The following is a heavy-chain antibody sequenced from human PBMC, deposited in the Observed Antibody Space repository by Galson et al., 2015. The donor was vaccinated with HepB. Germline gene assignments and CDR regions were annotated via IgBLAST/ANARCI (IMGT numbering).Heavy chain of an antibody. CDR1: GGSFSGYY. CDR2: INHSGST. D-gene: IGHD3-3*01. CDR3: ARGGYDFWSGYYTRPPGYYGMDV. J-gene: IGHJ6*02. Sequence: ETLSLTCAVYGGSFSGYYWSWIRQPPGKGLEWIGEINHSGSTNYNPSLKSRVTISVDTSKNQFSLKLSSVTAADTAVYYCARGGYDFWSGYYTRPPGYYGMDVWGQGTTVTVSS. V-gene: IGHV4-34*01.